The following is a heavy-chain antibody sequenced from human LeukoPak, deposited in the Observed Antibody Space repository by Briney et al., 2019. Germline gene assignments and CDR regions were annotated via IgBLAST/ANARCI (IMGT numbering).Heavy chain of an antibody. CDR2: ISSSSSYI. Sequence: GGSLRLSCAASGFTFSSYSMNWVRQAPGKGLEWVSSISSSSSYIYYADSVKGRFTISRDSAKNSLYLQMNSLRAEDTAVYYCARGGYSSSYFYFDYWGQGTLVTVSS. CDR3: ARGGYSSSYFYFDY. J-gene: IGHJ4*02. D-gene: IGHD6-13*01. CDR1: GFTFSSYS. V-gene: IGHV3-21*01.